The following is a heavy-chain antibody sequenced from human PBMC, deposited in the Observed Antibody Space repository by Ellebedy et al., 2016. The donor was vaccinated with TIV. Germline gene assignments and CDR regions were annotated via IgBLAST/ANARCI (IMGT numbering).Heavy chain of an antibody. CDR1: GITFSSHA. V-gene: IGHV3-23*01. D-gene: IGHD5-12*01. CDR3: ARGIVASDY. Sequence: PGGSLRLSCAASGITFSSHAISWVRQTPGKGLEWVSAISGSGDKTYYTDSVKGRFTISRDNSKNTLYLQMNSLRAEDTAVYYCARGIVASDYWGQGTLVTVSS. CDR2: ISGSGDKT. J-gene: IGHJ4*02.